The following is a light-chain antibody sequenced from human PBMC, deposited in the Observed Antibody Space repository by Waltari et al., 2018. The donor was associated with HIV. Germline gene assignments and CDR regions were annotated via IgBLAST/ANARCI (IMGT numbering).Light chain of an antibody. Sequence: SNDLTQSSSVSVSPGQTARITCSGHALSKQYSYWYQHKPGPPPLFLIYKDTERPAEIPERFAGSRSGTTATLTITGVQPEDEADYYCQSADISGTHLFVFAAGTKVTVL. CDR2: KDT. CDR1: ALSKQY. J-gene: IGLJ1*01. V-gene: IGLV3-25*03. CDR3: QSADISGTHLFV.